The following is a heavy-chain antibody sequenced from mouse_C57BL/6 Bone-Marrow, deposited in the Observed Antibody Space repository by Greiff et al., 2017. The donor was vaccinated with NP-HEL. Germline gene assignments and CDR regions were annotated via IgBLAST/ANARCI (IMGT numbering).Heavy chain of an antibody. Sequence: DVKLVESGGGLVQSGRSLRLSCATSGFTFSDFYMEWVRQAPGKGLEWIAASRNKANDYTTEYSASVKGRFIVSRDTSQSILYLQMNALRAEDTAIYYCAREGNWDVYAMDYWGQGTSVTVSS. J-gene: IGHJ4*01. CDR1: GFTFSDFY. CDR3: AREGNWDVYAMDY. D-gene: IGHD4-1*01. CDR2: SRNKANDYTT. V-gene: IGHV7-1*01.